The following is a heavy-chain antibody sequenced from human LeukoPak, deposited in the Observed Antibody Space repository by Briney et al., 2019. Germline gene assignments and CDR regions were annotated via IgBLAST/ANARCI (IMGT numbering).Heavy chain of an antibody. Sequence: GGSLRLSCAASGFTFSSYWMNWVRQAPGKGLVWVSHINTDGSTTAYADSVRGRFTISRDNAKNTLFLQMDSLRAEDTAVYYCARIHEVGAHWGQGTLVTVSS. D-gene: IGHD1-26*01. CDR1: GFTFSSYW. J-gene: IGHJ4*02. CDR2: INTDGSTT. CDR3: ARIHEVGAH. V-gene: IGHV3-74*01.